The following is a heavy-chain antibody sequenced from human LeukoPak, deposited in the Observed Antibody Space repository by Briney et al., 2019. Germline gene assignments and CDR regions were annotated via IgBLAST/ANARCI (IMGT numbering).Heavy chain of an antibody. CDR1: GFTFSRYW. V-gene: IGHV3-74*01. D-gene: IGHD6-13*01. CDR2: ISSDGSDT. J-gene: IGHJ4*02. CDR3: ARDWAAAGSE. Sequence: PGGSLRLSCAASGFTFSRYWMQWVRQAPGKGLVWVSRISSDGSDTSYADSVKGRFTTSRDNAKNTLYLQMNSLRDDDTVVYYCARDWAAAGSEWGQGTLVTVSS.